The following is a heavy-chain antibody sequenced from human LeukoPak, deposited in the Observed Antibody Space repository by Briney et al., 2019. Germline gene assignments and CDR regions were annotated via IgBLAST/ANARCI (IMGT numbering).Heavy chain of an antibody. CDR1: GDSISSSSYY. CDR2: IYYSGST. J-gene: IGHJ5*02. D-gene: IGHD2-15*01. CDR3: ARASQDIVVVVAATRSNWFDP. Sequence: SETLSLTCTVSGDSISSSSYYWGWIRQPPGKGLEWIGSIYYSGSTYYNPSLKSRVTISVDTSKNQFSLKLSSVTAADTAVYYCARASQDIVVVVAATRSNWFDPWGQGTLVTVSS. V-gene: IGHV4-39*07.